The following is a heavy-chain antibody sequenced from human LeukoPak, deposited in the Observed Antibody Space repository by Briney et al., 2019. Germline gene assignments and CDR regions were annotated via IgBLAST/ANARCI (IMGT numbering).Heavy chain of an antibody. Sequence: GGSLRLSCVASGFIFSTFSMSWVRQAPGKGLEWVAKIKPDGSEKYYVDSVKGRFTISRDNAKNSLYLQMSSLSAEDTAVYYCLAAGGYWGQGTLVTVSS. J-gene: IGHJ4*02. CDR1: GFIFSTFS. V-gene: IGHV3-7*01. CDR3: LAAGGY. D-gene: IGHD3-10*01. CDR2: IKPDGSEK.